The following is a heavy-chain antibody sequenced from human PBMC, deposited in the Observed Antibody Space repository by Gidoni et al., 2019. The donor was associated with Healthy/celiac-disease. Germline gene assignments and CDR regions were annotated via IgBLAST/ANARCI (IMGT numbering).Heavy chain of an antibody. CDR3: ARGLYLVYANNLWDV. J-gene: IGHJ6*02. CDR2: IIPIFGTA. D-gene: IGHD2-8*01. V-gene: IGHV1-69*01. CDR1: GGTFSSCA. Sequence: QVQLVQSGAEVKKPGSSVKVSCKASGGTFSSCAISWVRQAPGQGLEWSGGIIPIFGTANDAQKFQGRVTMTADESKSKAYMELSSRRYEDTAVYYCARGLYLVYANNLWDVWGQGTTVTVSS.